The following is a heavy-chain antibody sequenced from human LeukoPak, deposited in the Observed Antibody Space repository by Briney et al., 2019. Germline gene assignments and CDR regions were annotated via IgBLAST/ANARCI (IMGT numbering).Heavy chain of an antibody. CDR2: TTTSGGTI. CDR3: ARSDTGYSGYDRTFVSLDY. Sequence: GGSLRLSCAASGFTFSSYEINWVRQAPGKGLEWVSYTTTSGGTIYYTDSVRGRFTVSRDNAKNSLYLQMNSLRAEDTAVCYCARSDTGYSGYDRTFVSLDYWGQGTLVTVSS. V-gene: IGHV3-48*03. J-gene: IGHJ4*02. D-gene: IGHD5-12*01. CDR1: GFTFSSYE.